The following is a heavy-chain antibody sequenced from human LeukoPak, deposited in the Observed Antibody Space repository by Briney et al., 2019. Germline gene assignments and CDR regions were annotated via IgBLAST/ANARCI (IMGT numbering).Heavy chain of an antibody. D-gene: IGHD6-19*01. V-gene: IGHV4-59*01. Sequence: SETLSLTCTVSGGSISSYYWSWIRQPPGKGLEWIGYIYYSGSTNYNPSLKSRVTISVDTSKNQFSLKLSSVTAAGTAVYYCARVSLSGWFNWFDPWGQGTLVTVSS. CDR3: ARVSLSGWFNWFDP. CDR1: GGSISSYY. CDR2: IYYSGST. J-gene: IGHJ5*02.